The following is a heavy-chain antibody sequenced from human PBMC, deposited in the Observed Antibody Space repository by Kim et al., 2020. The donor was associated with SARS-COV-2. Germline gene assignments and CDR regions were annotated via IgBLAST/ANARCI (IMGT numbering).Heavy chain of an antibody. CDR3: ARDRMVRYFDWLSHYYGMDV. D-gene: IGHD3-9*01. V-gene: IGHV4-61*01. Sequence: SETLSLTCTVSGGSVSSGSYYWSWIRQPPGKGLEWIGYIYYSGSTNYNPSLKSRVTISVDTSKNRFSLKLSSVTAADTAVYYCARDRMVRYFDWLSHYYGMDVWGQGTTVTVSS. CDR2: IYYSGST. CDR1: GGSVSSGSYY. J-gene: IGHJ6*02.